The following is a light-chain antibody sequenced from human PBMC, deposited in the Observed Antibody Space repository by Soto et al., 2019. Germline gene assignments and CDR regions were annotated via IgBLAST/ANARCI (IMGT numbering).Light chain of an antibody. CDR3: ATWDSSLSAVV. CDR1: SSNIANNY. CDR2: DNN. J-gene: IGLJ2*01. V-gene: IGLV1-51*01. Sequence: QSVLTQPPSVSAAPGQKVTVSCSGSSSNIANNYVSWYQQLPGTAPKLLIYDNNKRPSGIPDRFSGSKSGTSATLGITGLQTGDEAHYYCATWDSSLSAVVFGGGTQLTVL.